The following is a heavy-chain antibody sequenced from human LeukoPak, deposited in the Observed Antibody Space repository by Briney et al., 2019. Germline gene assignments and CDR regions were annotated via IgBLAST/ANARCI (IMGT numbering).Heavy chain of an antibody. V-gene: IGHV3-21*01. CDR1: GFTFSSYS. D-gene: IGHD1-26*01. J-gene: IGHJ4*02. CDR3: ARGDLVGATFRGGEWFDY. CDR2: ISSSSRYI. Sequence: PGGSLRLSCAASGFTFSSYSMNWVRQAPGKGLEWVSSISSSSRYIYYADSVKGRFTISRDNAKNSLYLQMNSLRAEDTAVYYCARGDLVGATFRGGEWFDYWGQGTLVTVSS.